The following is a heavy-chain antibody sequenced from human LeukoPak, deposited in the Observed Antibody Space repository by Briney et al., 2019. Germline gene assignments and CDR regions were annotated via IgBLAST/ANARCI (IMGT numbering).Heavy chain of an antibody. J-gene: IGHJ6*02. CDR3: ARGPRWGSSWYVSNYYYGMDV. Sequence: SETLSLTCAVYGGSFSGYCWIWIRQPPGKGLEWIGEINHSGSTNYNQSLKSRVTISVDTSKNQFSLKLSSVTAADTAVYYCARGPRWGSSWYVSNYYYGMDVWGQGTTVTVSS. V-gene: IGHV4-34*01. CDR1: GGSFSGYC. CDR2: INHSGST. D-gene: IGHD6-13*01.